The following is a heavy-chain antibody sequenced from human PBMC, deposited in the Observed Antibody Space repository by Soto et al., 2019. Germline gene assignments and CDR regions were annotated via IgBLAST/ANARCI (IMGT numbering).Heavy chain of an antibody. D-gene: IGHD7-27*01. CDR1: GFTFSSYA. V-gene: IGHV3-30-3*01. Sequence: QVQLVESGGGVVQPGRSLRLSCAASGFTFSSYAMHWVRQAPGKGMEWVAVISYDGSNKYYADSVKGRFTISRDNSKNTLYLQMNSLRAEDTAVYYCARGARNWGSFDSWGQGTLVTVSS. CDR3: ARGARNWGSFDS. J-gene: IGHJ4*02. CDR2: ISYDGSNK.